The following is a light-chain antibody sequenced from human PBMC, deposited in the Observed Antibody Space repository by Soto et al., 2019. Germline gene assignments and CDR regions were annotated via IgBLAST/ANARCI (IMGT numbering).Light chain of an antibody. CDR3: METLQILYT. Sequence: IVMTQSPLSLPVTPGEPASISCRSSQSLLHSNGYNCLDWYLQKPGQSPQLLIYLGSNRASGVPDRFSGSGSGTDFTLKISRVEAEDVGVYYCMETLQILYTFGQGTNLEIK. CDR1: QSLLHSNGYNC. J-gene: IGKJ2*01. V-gene: IGKV2-28*01. CDR2: LGS.